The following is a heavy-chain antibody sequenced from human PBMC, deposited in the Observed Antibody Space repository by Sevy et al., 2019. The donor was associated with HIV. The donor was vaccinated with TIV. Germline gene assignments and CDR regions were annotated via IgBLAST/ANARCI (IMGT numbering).Heavy chain of an antibody. CDR2: IYYTGST. D-gene: IGHD5-12*01. CDR3: ARAPSVRSGDDSLNWFDP. J-gene: IGHJ5*02. CDR1: GGSISAYY. Sequence: SETLSLTCTVFGGSISAYYWSWIRQPPGKGLEYIGNIYYTGSTNYNPSLKSRVTISVDTSKNQFSLRLTSVTAADTAMYYCARAPSVRSGDDSLNWFDPWGQGTLVTVSS. V-gene: IGHV4-59*01.